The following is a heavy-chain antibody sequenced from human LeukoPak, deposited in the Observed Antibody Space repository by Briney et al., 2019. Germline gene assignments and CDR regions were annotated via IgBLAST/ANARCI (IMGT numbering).Heavy chain of an antibody. V-gene: IGHV3-30*04. CDR1: GFAFNTYA. Sequence: PGRSLRLSCAASGFAFNTYAMHWVRQAPGKGLEWVAVISYGESSTYYADSVKGRFTISRDNSKNTLYLQMNSLRAEDTAVFYCARGNGALGPVPPAMAPYYYYGLDVWGQGTTVTVSS. CDR3: ARGNGALGPVPPAMAPYYYYGLDV. CDR2: ISYGESST. J-gene: IGHJ6*02. D-gene: IGHD2-2*01.